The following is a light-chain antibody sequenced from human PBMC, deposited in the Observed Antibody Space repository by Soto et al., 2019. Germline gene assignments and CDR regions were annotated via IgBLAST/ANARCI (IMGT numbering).Light chain of an antibody. CDR2: WAS. J-gene: IGKJ3*01. CDR3: QHYYSTPLT. CDR1: QSILYSSNNKNY. Sequence: DIVMTQSPDSLAVSLGERATINCRSSQSILYSSNNKNYLAWYQQRAGQPPKVLIYWASTRESGVPDRFSGSGSRTDFTLTISSLQAEHVAVYYCQHYYSTPLTFGPGTKVDIK. V-gene: IGKV4-1*01.